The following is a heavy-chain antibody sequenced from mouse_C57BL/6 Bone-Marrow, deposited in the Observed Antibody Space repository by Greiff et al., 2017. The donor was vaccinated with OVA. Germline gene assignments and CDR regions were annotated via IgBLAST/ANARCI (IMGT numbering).Heavy chain of an antibody. J-gene: IGHJ3*01. Sequence: VQLQESGAELVKPGASVKLSCKASGYTFTSSWMQWVKQRPGQGLEWIGEIDPSDSYTNYHQKFKGKATLTVDTSSSTAYMQLSSLTSEDSAVYYCASTTVVATKTWFAYWGQGTLVTVSA. CDR2: IDPSDSYT. V-gene: IGHV1-50*01. D-gene: IGHD1-1*01. CDR1: GYTFTSSW. CDR3: ASTTVVATKTWFAY.